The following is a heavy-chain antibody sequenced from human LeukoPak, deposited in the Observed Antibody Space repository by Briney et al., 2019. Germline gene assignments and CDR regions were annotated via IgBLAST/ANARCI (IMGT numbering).Heavy chain of an antibody. CDR1: GGTFSSYA. CDR2: IIPIFGTA. Sequence: SVKVSCKASGGTFSSYAISWVRQAPGQGLEWMGGIIPIFGTANYAQKFQGRATITADKSTSTAYMELSSLRSEDTAVYYCARSSPHYSGYAHWGQGTLVTVSS. J-gene: IGHJ4*02. D-gene: IGHD5-12*01. CDR3: ARSSPHYSGYAH. V-gene: IGHV1-69*06.